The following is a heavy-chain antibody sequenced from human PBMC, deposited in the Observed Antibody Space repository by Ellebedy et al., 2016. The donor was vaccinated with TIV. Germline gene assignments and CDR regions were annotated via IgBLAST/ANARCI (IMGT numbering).Heavy chain of an antibody. CDR3: ARESRGRDTAMDY. CDR2: IYYSGST. Sequence: MPSETLSLTCTVSGGSISSYYWSWIRQPPGKGLEWIGYIYYSGSTNYNPSLKSRVTISVDTSKNQFSLKLSSVTAADTAVYYCARESRGRDTAMDYWGQGTLVTVSS. J-gene: IGHJ4*02. V-gene: IGHV4-59*01. CDR1: GGSISSYY. D-gene: IGHD5-18*01.